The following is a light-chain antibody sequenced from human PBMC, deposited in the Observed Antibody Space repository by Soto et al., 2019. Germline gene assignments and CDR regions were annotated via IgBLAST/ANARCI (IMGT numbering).Light chain of an antibody. J-gene: IGLJ3*02. CDR3: LLFYGGAQFWV. CDR1: TGAVTSGYY. CDR2: STS. V-gene: IGLV7-43*01. Sequence: QTVVTQEPSLTVSPGGTVTLTCASSTGAVTSGYYPNWFQQKPEQAPRPLIYSTSNKHSWTPARFSGSLLGGKAALTLSGAQPEDEAEYYCLLFYGGAQFWVFGGGTKLTVL.